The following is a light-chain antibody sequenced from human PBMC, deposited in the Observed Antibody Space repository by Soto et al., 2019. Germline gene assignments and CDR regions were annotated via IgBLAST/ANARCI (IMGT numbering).Light chain of an antibody. CDR2: GAS. J-gene: IGKJ2*01. CDR3: QLYGRSPRYT. Sequence: EIVLTQSPGTLSLSPGERATLSCRASQSVSSSYLAWYQQKPGQAPRLLIYGASSRATGIPDRFSGSGSGPAFTLPISRMETEDFAVYYCQLYGRSPRYTFGQGTKREIK. V-gene: IGKV3-20*01. CDR1: QSVSSSY.